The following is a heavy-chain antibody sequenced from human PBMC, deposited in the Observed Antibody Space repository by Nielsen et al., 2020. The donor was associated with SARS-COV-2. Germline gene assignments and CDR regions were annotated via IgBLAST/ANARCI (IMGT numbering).Heavy chain of an antibody. CDR1: GFTFSSYG. CDR3: TTDAVPGITMVRGAGDFDY. J-gene: IGHJ4*02. CDR2: IKSKTDGGTT. V-gene: IGHV3-15*01. Sequence: GGSLRLSCAASGFTFSSYGMHWVRQAPGKGLEWVGRIKSKTDGGTTDYAAPVKGRFTISRDDSKSTLYLQMNSLKTEDTAVYYCTTDAVPGITMVRGAGDFDYWGQGTLVTVSS. D-gene: IGHD3-10*01.